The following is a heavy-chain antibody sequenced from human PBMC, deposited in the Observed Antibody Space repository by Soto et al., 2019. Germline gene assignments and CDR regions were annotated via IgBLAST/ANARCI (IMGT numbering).Heavy chain of an antibody. V-gene: IGHV3-33*01. Sequence: GGSLRLSCAASGFSFSSYVMHWVRQAPGKGLEWVALIWYDGSNKFYADSVKGRFTVSRDNSKNTVYVQMSSLRAEDTAVYFCAREVGIAAGGDAFDIWGQGTMVTVS. CDR1: GFSFSSYV. D-gene: IGHD6-13*01. J-gene: IGHJ3*02. CDR2: IWYDGSNK. CDR3: AREVGIAAGGDAFDI.